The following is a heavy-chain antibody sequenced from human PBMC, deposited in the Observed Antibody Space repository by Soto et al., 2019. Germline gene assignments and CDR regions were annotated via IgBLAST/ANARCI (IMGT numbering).Heavy chain of an antibody. CDR2: ISYSGNT. V-gene: IGHV4-39*01. CDR1: DGSFSDSRYY. D-gene: IGHD2-2*01. CDR3: ARFILGTMSSH. J-gene: IGHJ4*02. Sequence: QLQESGPGLVKPSETLSLICTVSDGSFSDSRYYWGWIRQPPGEALEWIGTISYSGNTFYNPSLKSRVTISVDTSKNQFSLSLSSVTAADTAVYYCARFILGTMSSHWGQGTLVTVSS.